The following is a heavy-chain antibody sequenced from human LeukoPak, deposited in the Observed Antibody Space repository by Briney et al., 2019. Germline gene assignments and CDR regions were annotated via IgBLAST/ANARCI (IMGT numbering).Heavy chain of an antibody. J-gene: IGHJ6*03. CDR3: ARDSSSWAGWYYYYYMDV. D-gene: IGHD6-13*01. CDR1: GYIFTNHY. V-gene: IGHV1-2*02. CDR2: INPNSGGT. Sequence: ASVKVSCKASGYIFTNHYMHWVRQAPGQGLEWMGWINPNSGGTNYAQKFQGRVTMTRDTSISTAYMELSRLRSDDMAVYYCARDSSSWAGWYYYYYMDVWGKGTTVTISS.